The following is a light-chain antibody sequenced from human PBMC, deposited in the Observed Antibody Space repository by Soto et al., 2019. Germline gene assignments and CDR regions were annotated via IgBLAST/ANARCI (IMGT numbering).Light chain of an antibody. CDR2: AAS. CDR3: XXXNSFPIT. J-gene: IGKJ5*01. V-gene: IGKV1-12*01. CDR1: QGISSW. Sequence: DIQMTQSPSSVSASVGDRVTITCRASQGISSWLAWYQQKPGKAPKLLIYAASSLQSGVPSRFSGSGSGTDFTLTIXXLXPEXXATXXXXXXNSFPITFGQGTRLEIK.